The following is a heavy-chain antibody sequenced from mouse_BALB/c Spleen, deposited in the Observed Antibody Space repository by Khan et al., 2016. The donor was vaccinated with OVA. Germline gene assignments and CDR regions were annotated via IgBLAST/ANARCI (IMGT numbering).Heavy chain of an antibody. Sequence: VQLQESGPGLVAPSQSLSITCTVSGFSLTNYGVNWVRQPPGKGLEWLGVIWGDGSTNYHSPLISRLSISKDNSKSQVFLKLNSLQTDDTATYCCAKWGDGSTYAMDYWGQGTSVTVSS. V-gene: IGHV2-3*01. D-gene: IGHD2-3*01. CDR3: AKWGDGSTYAMDY. CDR1: GFSLTNYG. CDR2: IWGDGST. J-gene: IGHJ4*01.